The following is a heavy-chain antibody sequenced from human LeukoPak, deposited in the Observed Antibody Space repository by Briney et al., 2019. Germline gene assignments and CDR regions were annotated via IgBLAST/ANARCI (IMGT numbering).Heavy chain of an antibody. Sequence: SETLSLTCNVSGGSFTNYYWSWIRQTPEKGLEWIGQLNHSGDTSYNPSLRSRITLSVDRSKNQFSLKVTSVTAADTGVYFCARVRHDPLEYGYYMDLWGKGTTVIVSS. CDR2: LNHSGDT. CDR1: GGSFTNYY. CDR3: ARVRHDPLEYGYYMDL. D-gene: IGHD3-3*01. J-gene: IGHJ6*03. V-gene: IGHV4-34*01.